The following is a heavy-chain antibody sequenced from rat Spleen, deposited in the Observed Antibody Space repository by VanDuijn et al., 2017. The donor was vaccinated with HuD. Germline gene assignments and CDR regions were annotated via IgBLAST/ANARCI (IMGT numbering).Heavy chain of an antibody. Sequence: EVQLVESDGGLVQPGRSLKLSCTALGFTFSNYYMAWVRQAPTKGLEWVASISIGGGNTYYRDSVKGRFTISRDNAKNTLYLQMDSLRSEDTATYYCARPDYSRFDYWGQGVMVTVSS. V-gene: IGHV5-25*01. CDR3: ARPDYSRFDY. D-gene: IGHD1-2*01. J-gene: IGHJ2*01. CDR1: GFTFSNYY. CDR2: ISIGGGNT.